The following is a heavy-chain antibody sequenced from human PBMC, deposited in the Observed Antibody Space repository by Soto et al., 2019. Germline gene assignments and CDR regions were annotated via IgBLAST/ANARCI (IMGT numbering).Heavy chain of an antibody. J-gene: IGHJ4*02. CDR2: IDPSDSYA. D-gene: IGHD4-17*01. V-gene: IGHV5-10-1*01. CDR1: GYSFTSYW. CDR3: ARQDTTVTTN. Sequence: PGESLKISCKGSGYSFTSYWISWVRQMPGKGLEWMGRIDPSDSYANYSPSFQGHVTISADKSISTAYLQWSSLKASDTAMYYCARQDTTVTTNWGQGTPVTVSS.